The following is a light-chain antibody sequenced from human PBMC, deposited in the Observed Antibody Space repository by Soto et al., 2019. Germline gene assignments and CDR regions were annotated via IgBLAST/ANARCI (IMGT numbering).Light chain of an antibody. CDR1: SSDVGGYNY. Sequence: QSALTQPRSVSGSPGQSVTISCTGTSSDVGGYNYVSWYQQHPGKAPKLMIYDVSKRPSGVPDRFSGSKSGNTASLTISGHQAEDEADYYCCSYAGSFVVFGGGIKLTVL. V-gene: IGLV2-11*01. CDR2: DVS. J-gene: IGLJ2*01. CDR3: CSYAGSFVV.